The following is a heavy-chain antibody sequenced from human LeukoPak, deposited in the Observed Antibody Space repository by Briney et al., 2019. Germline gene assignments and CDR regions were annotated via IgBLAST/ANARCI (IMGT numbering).Heavy chain of an antibody. D-gene: IGHD3-22*01. J-gene: IGHJ4*02. Sequence: GGSLRLSCAASGFTFSSYSMNWVRQAPGKGLEWVSYISSSSSTIYYADSVKGRLTISRDNSKNTVYLQMNSLRVEDTAVYYCARLGRDDYDNSGHPDYWGQGTLVTVYS. CDR3: ARLGRDDYDNSGHPDY. V-gene: IGHV3-48*01. CDR2: ISSSSSTI. CDR1: GFTFSSYS.